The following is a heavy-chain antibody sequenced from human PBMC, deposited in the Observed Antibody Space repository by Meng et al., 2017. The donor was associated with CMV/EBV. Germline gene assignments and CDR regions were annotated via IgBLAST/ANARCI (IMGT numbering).Heavy chain of an antibody. CDR1: GYTFTSYD. V-gene: IGHV1-8*03. CDR2: MNPNSGNT. D-gene: IGHD6-19*01. CDR3: ARVKGHSSGWYFVDY. Sequence: ASVQVSCKASGYTFTSYDINWVRQATGQGLEWMGWMNPNSGNTGYAQKFQGRVTITRNTSISTAYMELSSLNSEDTAVYYCARVKGHSSGWYFVDYWGQGTLVTVSS. J-gene: IGHJ4*02.